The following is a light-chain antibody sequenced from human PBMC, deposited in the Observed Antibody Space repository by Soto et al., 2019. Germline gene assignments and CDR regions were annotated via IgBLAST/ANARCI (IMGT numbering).Light chain of an antibody. V-gene: IGKV1-8*01. CDR2: AAS. CDR1: QGISSY. Sequence: AIRMTQSPSTLSASTGDRVTITCRASQGISSYLAWYQQKPGKAPKLLIYAASTLQSGVPSRFSGSGSGTDFTLTISCLQSEEFATYYCQQYYSYPHTFGQGTKLKIK. CDR3: QQYYSYPHT. J-gene: IGKJ2*01.